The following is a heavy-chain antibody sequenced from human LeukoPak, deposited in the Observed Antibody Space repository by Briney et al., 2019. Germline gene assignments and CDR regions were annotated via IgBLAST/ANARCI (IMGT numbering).Heavy chain of an antibody. CDR2: ISYDGSNK. D-gene: IGHD3-22*01. V-gene: IGHV3-30*18. Sequence: PGGSLRLSCAASGFTFSSYGMHWVRQAPGKGLEWVAVISYDGSNKYYVDSVKGRFTISRDNSKNTLYLQMNSLRAEDTAVYYCAKHSDYYDSSGYYYWGQGTLVTVSS. CDR1: GFTFSSYG. J-gene: IGHJ4*02. CDR3: AKHSDYYDSSGYYY.